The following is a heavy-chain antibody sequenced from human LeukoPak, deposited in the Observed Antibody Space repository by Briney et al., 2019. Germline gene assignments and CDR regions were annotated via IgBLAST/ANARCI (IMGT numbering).Heavy chain of an antibody. D-gene: IGHD5-24*01. CDR1: GFTVSSNY. J-gene: IGHJ5*02. CDR2: IYSGDST. CDR3: AGEVEGGWFDP. Sequence: GGSLRLSCVASGFTVSSNYMIWVRQAPGKGLEWVSVIYSGDSTYYADSVKGRFTICRNNYKNTLYLQMNSRSAEDAAVYYCAGEVEGGWFDPWGQGTLVTVSS. V-gene: IGHV3-66*01.